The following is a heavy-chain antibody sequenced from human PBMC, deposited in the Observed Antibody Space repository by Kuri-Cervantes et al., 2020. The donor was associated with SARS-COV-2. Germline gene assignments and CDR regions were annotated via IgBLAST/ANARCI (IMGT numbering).Heavy chain of an antibody. CDR1: GGTFSSYA. D-gene: IGHD3-3*01. CDR3: ARDWAPPSYYDFWSGYSPYYYYYMDV. Sequence: SVKVSCKASGGTFSSYAISWVRQAPGQGLEWMGGINPIFGTANYAQKFQGRVTITTDESTSTAYMELSSLRSEDTAVYYCARDWAPPSYYDFWSGYSPYYYYYMDVWCKGTTVTVSS. V-gene: IGHV1-69*05. J-gene: IGHJ6*03. CDR2: INPIFGTA.